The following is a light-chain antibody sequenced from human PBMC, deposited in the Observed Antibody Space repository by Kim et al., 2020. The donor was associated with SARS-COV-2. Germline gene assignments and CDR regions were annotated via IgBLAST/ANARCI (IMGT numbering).Light chain of an antibody. V-gene: IGLV2-11*03. Sequence: PEQSVTTSCTGTSSDVGRYNYVSWYQQHPGKVPKLMIYDVSKRPSGVPDRFSGSKSGNTASLTISGLQAEDEADYYCCSYAGTFVVFGGGTQLTVL. CDR3: CSYAGTFVV. CDR1: SSDVGRYNY. CDR2: DVS. J-gene: IGLJ2*01.